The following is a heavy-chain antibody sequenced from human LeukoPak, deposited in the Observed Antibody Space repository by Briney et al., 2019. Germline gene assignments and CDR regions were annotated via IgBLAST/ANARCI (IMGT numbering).Heavy chain of an antibody. CDR3: ATLYSTYDSLDFDY. Sequence: SETLSLTCTASGGSISSYSWSWIRQPPGKGLEWIGYISYSGSTNYNPSLKSRVTISIDTSRNQFSLKLSSVTAADTAVYYCATLYSTYDSLDFDYWGQGALVTVSS. D-gene: IGHD5-12*01. J-gene: IGHJ4*02. CDR2: ISYSGST. CDR1: GGSISSYS. V-gene: IGHV4-59*01.